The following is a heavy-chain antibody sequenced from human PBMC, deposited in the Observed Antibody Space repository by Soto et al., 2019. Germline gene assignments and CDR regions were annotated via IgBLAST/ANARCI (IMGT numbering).Heavy chain of an antibody. Sequence: QVQLVESGGGVVQPGSSLRLSCAASGFTFSSYGMHWVRQAPGKGLAWVAAIWYDGSNKYYADSVKGRFTISRDNSKNTLYLQMNSLRAEDTAVYYCARDPPTAMAAAGTLGHWGQGTLVTVSS. CDR2: IWYDGSNK. CDR1: GFTFSSYG. V-gene: IGHV3-33*01. CDR3: ARDPPTAMAAAGTLGH. J-gene: IGHJ4*02. D-gene: IGHD6-13*01.